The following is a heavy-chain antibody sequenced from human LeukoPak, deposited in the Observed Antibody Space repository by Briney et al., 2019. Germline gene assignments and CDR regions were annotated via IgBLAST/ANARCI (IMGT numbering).Heavy chain of an antibody. CDR3: ARRDYYHYYYMDV. CDR2: ISYDGSNK. J-gene: IGHJ6*03. Sequence: GGSLRLSCAASGFTFSSYAMHWVRQAPSKGLEWVAVISYDGSNKYYADSVKGRFTISRDNAKNSLYLQMNSLRAEDTAVYYCARRDYYHYYYMDVWGKGTTVTVSS. V-gene: IGHV3-30*04. CDR1: GFTFSSYA.